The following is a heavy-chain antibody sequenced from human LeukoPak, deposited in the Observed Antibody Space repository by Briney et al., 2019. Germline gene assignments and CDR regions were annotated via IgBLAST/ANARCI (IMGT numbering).Heavy chain of an antibody. J-gene: IGHJ4*02. CDR2: IGGSGGTT. D-gene: IGHD3-9*01. CDR1: GFTFSSYA. Sequence: GGSLRLSCAASGFTFSSYAMSWVRQAPGKGLEWVSLIGGSGGTTYYADSVKGRFTISRDNAKNSLYLQMNSLRAEDTAVYYCARATSLTGYWIFDYWGQGTLVTVSS. V-gene: IGHV3-23*01. CDR3: ARATSLTGYWIFDY.